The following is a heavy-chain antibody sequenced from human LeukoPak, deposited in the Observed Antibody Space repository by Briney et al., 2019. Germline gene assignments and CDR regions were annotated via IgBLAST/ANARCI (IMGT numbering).Heavy chain of an antibody. Sequence: GGPLRLSCAASGFTFNNYAMSWVRQAPGKGLEWVSAISGLGATTYYADSVKGRFAISRDNSKNTLYLQMSSLRAEDAAVYYCAKDQRFGDLDDYRGQGTLVTVSS. J-gene: IGHJ4*02. D-gene: IGHD3-10*01. V-gene: IGHV3-23*01. CDR1: GFTFNNYA. CDR3: AKDQRFGDLDDY. CDR2: ISGLGATT.